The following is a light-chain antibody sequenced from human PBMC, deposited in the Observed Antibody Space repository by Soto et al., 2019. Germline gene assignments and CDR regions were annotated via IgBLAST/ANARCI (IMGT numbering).Light chain of an antibody. CDR2: GAS. CDR1: QSVSSS. CDR3: QQYNNWWT. J-gene: IGKJ1*01. Sequence: EMVMTQSPATLSMSPGERATLSCRASQSVSSSLAWYQQKPGQAPRLLIYGASTRAAGIPARFSGSGSGTYFPIIISRLEFEVSAVYYCQQYNNWWTFGQGTKVEIK. V-gene: IGKV3-15*01.